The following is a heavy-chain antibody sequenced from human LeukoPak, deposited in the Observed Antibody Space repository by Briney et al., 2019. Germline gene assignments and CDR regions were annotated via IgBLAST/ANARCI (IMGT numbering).Heavy chain of an antibody. CDR3: ARVGSVGIY. CDR1: GFTVNSNY. CDR2: IYSNGST. Sequence: GGSLRLSCAASGFTVNSNYLTWVRQAPGKGLEWVSVIYSNGSTYYTDSVKGRFTLSRDNSKNTLYLQMNSLRAEDTAVYYCARVGSVGIYWGQGTLVTVSS. D-gene: IGHD6-13*01. V-gene: IGHV3-66*03. J-gene: IGHJ4*02.